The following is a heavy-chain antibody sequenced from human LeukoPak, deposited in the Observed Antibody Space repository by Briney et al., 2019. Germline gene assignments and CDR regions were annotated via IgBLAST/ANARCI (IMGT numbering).Heavy chain of an antibody. Sequence: GPVKVSCKASGYTFTSYDINWVRQATGQGVEWRGWMNPNSGNTGYAQKFQGRVTMTRNTSISTAYMELSSLRSEDTAVYYCARGSYDSSGWDYWGQGTLVTVTS. CDR3: ARGSYDSSGWDY. D-gene: IGHD3-22*01. V-gene: IGHV1-8*01. CDR1: GYTFTSYD. J-gene: IGHJ4*02. CDR2: MNPNSGNT.